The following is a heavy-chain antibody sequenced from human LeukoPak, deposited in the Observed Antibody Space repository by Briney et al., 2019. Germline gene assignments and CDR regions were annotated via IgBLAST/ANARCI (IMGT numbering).Heavy chain of an antibody. D-gene: IGHD3-10*01. V-gene: IGHV1-46*01. CDR1: GYTFTSYY. J-gene: IGHJ5*02. CDR3: ARDPRYGSGQTWFDP. CDR2: INPSGGST. Sequence: ASVKVSCKASGYTFTSYYMHWVRQAPGQGLEWVGIINPSGGSTNYAQKLQDRVTMTRDTSTSTVYMELSSLRSEDTAVYYCARDPRYGSGQTWFDPWGQGTLVTVSS.